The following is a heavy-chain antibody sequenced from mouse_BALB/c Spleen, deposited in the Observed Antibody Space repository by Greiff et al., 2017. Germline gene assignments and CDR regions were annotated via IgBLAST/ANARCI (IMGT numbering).Heavy chain of an antibody. J-gene: IGHJ3*01. Sequence: EVKLEESGGGLVKPGGSLKLSCAASGFTFSSYAMSWVRQTPEKRLEWVASISSGGSTYYPDSVKGRFTISRDNARNILYLQMSSLRSEDTAMYYCAREDLAWFAYWGQGTLVTVSA. V-gene: IGHV5-6-5*01. CDR3: AREDLAWFAY. CDR2: ISSGGST. CDR1: GFTFSSYA.